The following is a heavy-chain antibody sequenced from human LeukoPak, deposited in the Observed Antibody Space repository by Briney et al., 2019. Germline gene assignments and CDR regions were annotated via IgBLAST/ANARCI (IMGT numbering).Heavy chain of an antibody. CDR1: GGSISSGGYY. Sequence: PSQTLSLTCTVSGGSISSGGYYWSWIRQPPGKGLEWIGYIYHSGSTYYNPSLKSRVTISVDRSKNQFSLKLSSVTAADTAVYYCARPLEYSSSSGAFDIWGQGTMVTVSS. V-gene: IGHV4-30-2*01. CDR3: ARPLEYSSSSGAFDI. CDR2: IYHSGST. J-gene: IGHJ3*02. D-gene: IGHD6-6*01.